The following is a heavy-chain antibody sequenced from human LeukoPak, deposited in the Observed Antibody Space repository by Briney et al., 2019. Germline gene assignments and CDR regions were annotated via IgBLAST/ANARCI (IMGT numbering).Heavy chain of an antibody. Sequence: PSETLSLTCTVSGGSTSSYYWSWIRQPPGKGLEWIGYIYYSGSTNYNPSLKSRVTISVDTSKNQFSLKLSSVTAAGTAVYYCARHDSSGYYWFDPWGQGTLVTVSS. CDR3: ARHDSSGYYWFDP. D-gene: IGHD3-22*01. CDR1: GGSTSSYY. V-gene: IGHV4-59*08. J-gene: IGHJ5*02. CDR2: IYYSGST.